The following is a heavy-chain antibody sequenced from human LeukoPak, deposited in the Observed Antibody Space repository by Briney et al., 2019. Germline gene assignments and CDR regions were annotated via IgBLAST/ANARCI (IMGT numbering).Heavy chain of an antibody. CDR1: GYTFASYD. D-gene: IGHD6-19*01. Sequence: ASVKVSCKASGYTFASYDINWVRQATGQGLEWMGGIIPIFGTANYAQKFQGRVTITADKSTSTAYMELRSLRSDDTAVYYCARDRIAVAGYFDYWGQGTLVTVSS. CDR3: ARDRIAVAGYFDY. V-gene: IGHV1-69*06. CDR2: IIPIFGTA. J-gene: IGHJ4*02.